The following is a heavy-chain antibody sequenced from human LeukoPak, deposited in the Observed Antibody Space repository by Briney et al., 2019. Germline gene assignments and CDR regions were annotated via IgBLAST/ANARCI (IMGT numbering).Heavy chain of an antibody. Sequence: ASVKVSCKASGYTFTAQYMHWVRQAPGQGLEWMGWINPNNGDTKYAQSFLGRVTMTRDTSTTTAYMELSRLRSDDTAVYYCARVIVEYYYDSSGYSPFDYWGQGTLVTVSS. CDR2: INPNNGDT. CDR1: GYTFTAQY. D-gene: IGHD3-22*01. V-gene: IGHV1-2*02. J-gene: IGHJ4*02. CDR3: ARVIVEYYYDSSGYSPFDY.